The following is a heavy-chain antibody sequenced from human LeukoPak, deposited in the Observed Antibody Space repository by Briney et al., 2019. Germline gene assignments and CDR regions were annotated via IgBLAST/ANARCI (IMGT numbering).Heavy chain of an antibody. J-gene: IGHJ6*02. CDR1: GGSISSYY. D-gene: IGHD3-10*01. CDR3: ARDRYGSGSYRVYYYYYGMDV. Sequence: PSETLSLTCTVSGGSISSYYWSWIRQPAGKGLEWIGRIYTSGSTNYNPSLKSRVTMSVDTSKNQFSLKLSSVTAADTAVYYCARDRYGSGSYRVYYYYYGMDVWGQGTTVTVSS. CDR2: IYTSGST. V-gene: IGHV4-4*07.